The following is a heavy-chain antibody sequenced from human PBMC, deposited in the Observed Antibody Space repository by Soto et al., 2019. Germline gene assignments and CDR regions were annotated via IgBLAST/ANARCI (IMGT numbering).Heavy chain of an antibody. CDR2: IYYSGST. CDR3: ARDQVGANDGMDV. J-gene: IGHJ6*02. Sequence: QVQLQESGPGLVKPSQTLSLTCTVSGGSISSGGYYWSWIRQHPGKGLEWIGYIYYSGSTYYNPSLKSRVTISVDKSKNQFSLKLSSVTAADTAVYYCARDQVGANDGMDVWGQGTTVTVSS. D-gene: IGHD1-26*01. CDR1: GGSISSGGYY. V-gene: IGHV4-31*03.